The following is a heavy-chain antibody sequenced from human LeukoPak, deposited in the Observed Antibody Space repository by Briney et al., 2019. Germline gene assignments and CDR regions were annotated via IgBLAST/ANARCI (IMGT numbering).Heavy chain of an antibody. V-gene: IGHV4-4*07. CDR1: GGSISNFY. CDR2: IDTSGST. CDR3: ARETTGAGTARPFDY. J-gene: IGHJ4*02. D-gene: IGHD6-13*01. Sequence: SETLSLTCTVSGGSISNFYWSWIRQPAGKTLEWIGRIDTSGSTNYNPSLKSRVTMSVDTSKNQFSLKLSSVTAADTAVYFCARETTGAGTARPFDYWGQGTLVTVSS.